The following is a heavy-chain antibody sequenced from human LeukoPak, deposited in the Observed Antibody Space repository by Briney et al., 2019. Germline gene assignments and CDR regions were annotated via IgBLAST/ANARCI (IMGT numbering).Heavy chain of an antibody. Sequence: ASVKVSCKASGYTFTGYYMHWVRQAPGQGLEWMGWINPNSGGTNYAQKFQGRVTMTRDTSISTAYMELSRLRSDDTAVYYCARDVAAYYDILAGYPRPYTSVAPCGERTLVSV. CDR1: GYTFTGYY. D-gene: IGHD3-9*01. J-gene: IGHJ5*02. CDR2: INPNSGGT. CDR3: ARDVAAYYDILAGYPRPYTSVAP. V-gene: IGHV1-2*02.